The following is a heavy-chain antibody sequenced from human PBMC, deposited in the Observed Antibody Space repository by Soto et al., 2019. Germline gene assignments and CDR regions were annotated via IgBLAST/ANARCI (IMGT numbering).Heavy chain of an antibody. J-gene: IGHJ4*02. Sequence: GGSLRLSCSASGFTFSSYAMHWVRQAPGKGLEHVSAISSNGGSTYYADSVKGRFTISRDNSKNTLYLQMSSLRAEDTAVYYCVKDLGCSSTSCYPHWGQGTLVTVSS. CDR1: GFTFSSYA. D-gene: IGHD2-2*01. V-gene: IGHV3-64D*06. CDR3: VKDLGCSSTSCYPH. CDR2: ISSNGGST.